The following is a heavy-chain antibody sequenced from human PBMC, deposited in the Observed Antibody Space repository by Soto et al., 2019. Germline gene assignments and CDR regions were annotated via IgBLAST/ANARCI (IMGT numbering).Heavy chain of an antibody. Sequence: VQLVESGGGVVQPGRSLRLSCAASGFTFSSYGMHWVRQAPGKGLEWVAVIWYDGSNDDYVDSVKGRFTISRDNSNNMLYLEMNRLRAEDTAIYYCTRGYCSSYSCYGAAMDVWCQGTTITVAS. CDR2: IWYDGSND. CDR3: TRGYCSSYSCYGAAMDV. V-gene: IGHV3-33*01. D-gene: IGHD2-2*01. CDR1: GFTFSSYG. J-gene: IGHJ6*02.